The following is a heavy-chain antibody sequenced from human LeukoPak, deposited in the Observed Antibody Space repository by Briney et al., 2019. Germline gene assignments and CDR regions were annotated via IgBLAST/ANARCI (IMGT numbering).Heavy chain of an antibody. J-gene: IGHJ4*02. Sequence: PSETLSLTCAVYGGSFSGYYWSGIRQPPGKGLEWIGEINHSGSTNYNPSLKSRVTISVDTSKNQFSLKLSSVTAADTAVYYCAREQVGGRQPVGFYYWGQGTLVTVSS. CDR3: AREQVGGRQPVGFYY. CDR1: GGSFSGYY. D-gene: IGHD1-26*01. CDR2: INHSGST. V-gene: IGHV4-34*01.